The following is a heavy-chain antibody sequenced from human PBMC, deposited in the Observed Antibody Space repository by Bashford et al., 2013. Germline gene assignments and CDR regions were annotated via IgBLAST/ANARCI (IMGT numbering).Heavy chain of an antibody. J-gene: IGHJ3*02. CDR2: ISPVSGNS. CDR1: GFTFSDYE. Sequence: GSLRLSCAASGFTFSDYEMNWVRQAPGKGLEWIAYISPVSGNSYYADSVKGRFTISRDNADNSLYLQMNNLRAEDTAVYYCVREWPTSMIASPTGSFDIWGQGTMVTVSS. CDR3: VREWPTSMIASPTGSFDI. V-gene: IGHV3-48*03. D-gene: IGHD3-16*01.